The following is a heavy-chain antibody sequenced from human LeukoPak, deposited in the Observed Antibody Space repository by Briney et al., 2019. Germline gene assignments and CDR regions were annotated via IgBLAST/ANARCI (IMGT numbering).Heavy chain of an antibody. V-gene: IGHV3-30*04. D-gene: IGHD3-3*01. Sequence: GGSLRLSCAASGFTFSSYALHWVRQAPGKGLEWVALISYDGTNKYYADSVKGRFTISRDNSKNTLYLQMNSLRAEDTAVYYCAKSYYDFWSGYYQTFDYWGQGTLVTVSS. CDR1: GFTFSSYA. CDR2: ISYDGTNK. J-gene: IGHJ4*02. CDR3: AKSYYDFWSGYYQTFDY.